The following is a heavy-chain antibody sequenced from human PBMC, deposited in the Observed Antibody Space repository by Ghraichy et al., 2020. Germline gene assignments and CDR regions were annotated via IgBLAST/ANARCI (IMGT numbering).Heavy chain of an antibody. Sequence: SETLSLTGNVSGGYSSTYYWSWIRQPPGKGLEWIGYIYYTGSANYNPSLKSRVTLSVDTSRSQFSLKMSSVTAADTAMYYCARVNHYYGTDVWGQGTTVTVSS. CDR2: IYYTGSA. V-gene: IGHV4-59*01. CDR3: ARVNHYYGTDV. D-gene: IGHD1-14*01. J-gene: IGHJ6*02. CDR1: GGYSSTYY.